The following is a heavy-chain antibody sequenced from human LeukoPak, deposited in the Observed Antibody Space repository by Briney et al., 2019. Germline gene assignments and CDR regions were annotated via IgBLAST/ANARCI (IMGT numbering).Heavy chain of an antibody. J-gene: IGHJ4*02. V-gene: IGHV1-46*01. CDR1: GYTFTSYD. D-gene: IGHD2-2*02. Sequence: ASVKVSCKASGYTFTSYDINWVRQAAGQGLEWMGIINPSGGSTSYAQKFQGRVTMTRDTSTSTVYMELSSLRSEDTAVYYCARDPPCSSTSCYKTFDYWGQGTLVTVSS. CDR3: ARDPPCSSTSCYKTFDY. CDR2: INPSGGST.